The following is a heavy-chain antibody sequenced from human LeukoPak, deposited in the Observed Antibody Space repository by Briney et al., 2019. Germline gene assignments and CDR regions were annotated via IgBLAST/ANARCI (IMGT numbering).Heavy chain of an antibody. V-gene: IGHV1-46*01. CDR3: ASVLPDYGSGSYYRMPYYYYGMDV. D-gene: IGHD3-10*01. J-gene: IGHJ6*02. Sequence: ASVKVSCKASGYTFTSYYMHWVRPAPGQGIEWMGIINPSGGSTSYAQKFQGRVTMTRDTSTSTVYMELSSLRSEDTAVYYCASVLPDYGSGSYYRMPYYYYGMDVWGQGTTVTVSS. CDR1: GYTFTSYY. CDR2: INPSGGST.